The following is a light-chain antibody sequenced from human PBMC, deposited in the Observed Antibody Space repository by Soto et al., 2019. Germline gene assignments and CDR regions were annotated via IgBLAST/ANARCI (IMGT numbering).Light chain of an antibody. CDR2: KAS. V-gene: IGKV1-5*03. CDR1: QSISSW. J-gene: IGKJ1*01. CDR3: QQYNSYWT. Sequence: DIQMTQSPSTLSASVGDRVTITCRASQSISSWLAWYQQKPGKAPKLLIYKASSLESGVPSRFSGRGSGTEFTLTISRLQPDDVATYYCQQYNSYWTYRQGTKEEIK.